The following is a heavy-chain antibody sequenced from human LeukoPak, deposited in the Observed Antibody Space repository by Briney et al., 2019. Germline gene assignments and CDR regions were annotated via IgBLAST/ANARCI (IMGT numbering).Heavy chain of an antibody. CDR2: IYYSGST. J-gene: IGHJ6*03. CDR3: AREGDGYKIYYYYYYMDV. CDR1: GGSISSSSYY. V-gene: IGHV4-39*07. D-gene: IGHD5-24*01. Sequence: KASETLSLTCTVSGGSISSSSYYWGWIRQPPGKGLEWIGSIYYSGSTYYNPSLKSRVTISVDTSKNQFSLKLSSVTAADTAVYYCAREGDGYKIYYYYYYMDVWGKGTTVTVSS.